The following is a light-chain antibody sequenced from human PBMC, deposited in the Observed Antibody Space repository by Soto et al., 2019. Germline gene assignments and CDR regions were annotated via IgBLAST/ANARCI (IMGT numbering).Light chain of an antibody. CDR3: SSYTSSSTGV. CDR1: SSDVGGYNY. Sequence: QSALTQPASVSGSPGQSITISCTGTSSDVGGYNYVSWYQHLPGKAPKLMIHEVSNRPSGVSNRFSGSKSGNTASLTISGLQVEDEADYYCSSYTSSSTGVFGGGTKVTVL. J-gene: IGLJ3*02. CDR2: EVS. V-gene: IGLV2-14*01.